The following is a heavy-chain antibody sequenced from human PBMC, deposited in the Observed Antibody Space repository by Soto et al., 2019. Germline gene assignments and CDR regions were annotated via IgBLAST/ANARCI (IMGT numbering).Heavy chain of an antibody. CDR1: GGLFSSYP. CDR3: ARGGSGYTWFNEF. Sequence: QEQLVQSGAEVKKPGSSVKVSCKASGGLFSSYPISWVRQVPGQGLEWMGGIIPVFQTAYYTQRFQGRVTITADESTNTAYTELSSLRSEDTAMYYCARGGSGYTWFNEFWGQGTLVTVSS. V-gene: IGHV1-69*01. CDR2: IIPVFQTA. J-gene: IGHJ4*02. D-gene: IGHD3-22*01.